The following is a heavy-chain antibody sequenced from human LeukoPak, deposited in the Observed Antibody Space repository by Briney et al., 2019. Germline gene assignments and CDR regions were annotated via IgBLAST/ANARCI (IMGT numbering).Heavy chain of an antibody. V-gene: IGHV1-2*02. CDR3: ARAHPGIGDAFDI. J-gene: IGHJ3*02. CDR2: INPNSGGT. D-gene: IGHD6-13*01. Sequence: ASVKISCKASGYTFTGYYMHWVRQAPGQGLEWMGWINPNSGGTNYAQKFQGRVTMTRDTSISTAYMELSRLRSDDTAVYYCARAHPGIGDAFDIWGQGTMVTVSS. CDR1: GYTFTGYY.